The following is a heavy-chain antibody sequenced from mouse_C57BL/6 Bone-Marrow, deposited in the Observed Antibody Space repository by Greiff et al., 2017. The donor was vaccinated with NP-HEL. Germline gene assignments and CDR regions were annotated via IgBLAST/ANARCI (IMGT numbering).Heavy chain of an antibody. CDR2: ISYDGSN. J-gene: IGHJ3*01. Sequence: ESGPGLVKPSQSLSLTCSVTGYSITSGYYWNWIRQFPGNKLEWMGYISYDGSNNYNPSLKNRISITRDTSKNQFFLKLNSVTTEDTATYYCASIYYGLAYWGQGTLVTVSA. V-gene: IGHV3-6*01. CDR1: GYSITSGYY. CDR3: ASIYYGLAY. D-gene: IGHD2-1*01.